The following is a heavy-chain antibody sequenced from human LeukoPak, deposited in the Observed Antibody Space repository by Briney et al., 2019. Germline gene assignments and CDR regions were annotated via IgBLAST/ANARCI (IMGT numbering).Heavy chain of an antibody. D-gene: IGHD5-18*01. V-gene: IGHV5-51*01. CDR2: IYPGDSDT. J-gene: IGHJ4*02. Sequence: GESLQISCKGSGYSFTSYWIGWVRQMPGKGLGWMGIIYPGDSDTRYSPSFQGQVTISADKSISTAYLQWSSLKASDTAMYYCVRLVDTAVGGDLYFDYWGQGTLVTVSS. CDR3: VRLVDTAVGGDLYFDY. CDR1: GYSFTSYW.